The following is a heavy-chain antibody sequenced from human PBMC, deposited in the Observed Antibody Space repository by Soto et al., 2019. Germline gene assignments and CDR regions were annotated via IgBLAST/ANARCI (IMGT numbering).Heavy chain of an antibody. CDR3: AVGGYDSILEV. CDR1: GGTFSSYT. CDR2: IIPILGIA. Sequence: QVQLVQSGAEVKKPGSSVKVSCKASGGTFSSYTISWVRQAPGQGLEWMGRIIPILGIANYAQKFQGRVTITADKSTSTAYMELSSLRSEDTAVYYWAVGGYDSILEVWGQGTLVTVSS. D-gene: IGHD5-12*01. V-gene: IGHV1-69*02. J-gene: IGHJ4*02.